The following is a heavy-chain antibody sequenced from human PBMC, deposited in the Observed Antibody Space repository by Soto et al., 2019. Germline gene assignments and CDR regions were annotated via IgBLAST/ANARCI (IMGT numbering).Heavy chain of an antibody. CDR2: INASNGNT. Sequence: GASVKVSCKASGYTFTGYYMHWVRQAPGQRLEWMGWINASNGNTKYSQKFQGRVTITRDTSASTAYMELSSLRSEDTAVYYCARSAMRYCSGGSCYSSFDYWGQGTLVTVSS. CDR1: GYTFTGYY. D-gene: IGHD2-15*01. J-gene: IGHJ4*02. V-gene: IGHV1-3*01. CDR3: ARSAMRYCSGGSCYSSFDY.